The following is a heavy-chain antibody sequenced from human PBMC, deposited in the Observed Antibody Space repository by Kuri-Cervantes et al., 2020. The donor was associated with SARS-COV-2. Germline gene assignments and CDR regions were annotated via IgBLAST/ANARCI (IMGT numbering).Heavy chain of an antibody. D-gene: IGHD3-22*01. CDR1: GGTFSSYA. J-gene: IGHJ4*02. CDR2: IIPIFGTA. V-gene: IGHV1-69*13. CDR3: AKDSSGYYYYFDY. Sequence: SVKVSCKASGGTFSSYAISWVRQAPGQGLEWMGGIIPIFGTANSAQKFQGRVTITADESTSTAYMELSSLRSEDTAVYYCAKDSSGYYYYFDYWGQGTLVTVSS.